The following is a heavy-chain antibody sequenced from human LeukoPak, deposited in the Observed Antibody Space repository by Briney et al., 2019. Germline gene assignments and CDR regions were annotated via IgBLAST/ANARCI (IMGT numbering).Heavy chain of an antibody. CDR3: AREGVAVAGMDY. V-gene: IGHV3-30-3*01. CDR2: ISYDASNK. D-gene: IGHD6-19*01. J-gene: IGHJ4*02. CDR1: GFTFDNYA. Sequence: GGSLRLSCAASGFTFDNYAMHWVRQAPGKGLEWVAVISYDASNKYYADSVKGRFTISRDNSKNTLYLQMNSLRAEDTAVYYCAREGVAVAGMDYWGQGTLVTVSS.